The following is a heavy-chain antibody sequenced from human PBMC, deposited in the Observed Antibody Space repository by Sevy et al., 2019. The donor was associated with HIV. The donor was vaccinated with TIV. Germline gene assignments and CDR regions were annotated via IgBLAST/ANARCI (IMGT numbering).Heavy chain of an antibody. Sequence: GGCLRLSCAASGFTFSYYAMHWVRQAPGKGLEWVALISYDGSNKYYADSVRGRFTISRDNSKNTLYLQMDSLRPEDTAVYYCARDFYEFGDPRGFDYWGQGTLVTVSS. CDR2: ISYDGSNK. CDR3: ARDFYEFGDPRGFDY. V-gene: IGHV3-30-3*01. CDR1: GFTFSYYA. D-gene: IGHD4-17*01. J-gene: IGHJ4*02.